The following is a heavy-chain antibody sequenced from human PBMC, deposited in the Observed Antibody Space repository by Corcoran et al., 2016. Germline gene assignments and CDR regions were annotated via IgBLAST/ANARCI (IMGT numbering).Heavy chain of an antibody. CDR2: INHSGST. CDR3: ARGGLWIQLWLFAFDI. V-gene: IGHV4-34*01. D-gene: IGHD5-18*01. Sequence: QVQLQQWGAGLLKTSETLSLTCAVYGGSFSGYYWSWIRQSPGKGLACIGEINHSGSTNYNPSLKSRVTISVHTSNNLFSPNLSAVTAADTAVYYCARGGLWIQLWLFAFDIWGQGTMVTVSS. J-gene: IGHJ3*02. CDR1: GGSFSGYY.